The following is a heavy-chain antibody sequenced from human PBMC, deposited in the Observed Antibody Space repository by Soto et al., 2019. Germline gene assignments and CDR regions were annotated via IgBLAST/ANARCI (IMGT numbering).Heavy chain of an antibody. CDR2: IYYSGST. CDR1: GCSISSVGYY. J-gene: IGHJ4*02. Sequence: QVQLQESGPGLVKPSQTLSLTCTVSGCSISSVGYYWSWIRQHPGKGLEWIGYIYYSGSTYYNPSLKSRVTISADTSKNQFYLKLSSVTAADTAVYYCARDDRRGDYSYFDYWGQGTLVTVSS. CDR3: ARDDRRGDYSYFDY. V-gene: IGHV4-31*03. D-gene: IGHD4-17*01.